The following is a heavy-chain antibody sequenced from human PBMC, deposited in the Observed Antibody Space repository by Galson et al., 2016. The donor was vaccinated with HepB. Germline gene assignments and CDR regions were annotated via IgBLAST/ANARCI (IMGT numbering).Heavy chain of an antibody. CDR1: GVTFRSYI. J-gene: IGHJ6*02. V-gene: IGHV1-69*13. Sequence: SVKVSCKASGVTFRSYIITWVRQAPGQGLEWMGGIIPIFHNVKSAQKFQGRVIITADASTSTAYMELSSLRPEDTAVYYCATKPRYCSGENCYYFGMDVWGQGTTVTGSS. D-gene: IGHD2-15*01. CDR3: ATKPRYCSGENCYYFGMDV. CDR2: IIPIFHNV.